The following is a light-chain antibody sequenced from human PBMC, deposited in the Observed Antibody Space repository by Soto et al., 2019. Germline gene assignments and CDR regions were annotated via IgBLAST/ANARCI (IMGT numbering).Light chain of an antibody. CDR1: SSDIGGYYY. Sequence: QSALTQPASVSGSPGQSITISRTGTSSDIGGYYYVSWYQHHPGKAPKLLIYQVTNRPSRVSNRFSGSKSGNTASLTISGLQADDEADYYCTSYSSSDIFYVFGTGTKLTVL. J-gene: IGLJ1*01. CDR3: TSYSSSDIFYV. CDR2: QVT. V-gene: IGLV2-14*01.